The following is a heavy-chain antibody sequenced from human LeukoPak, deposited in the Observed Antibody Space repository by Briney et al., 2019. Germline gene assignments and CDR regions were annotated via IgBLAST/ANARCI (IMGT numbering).Heavy chain of an antibody. CDR1: GFTLSSYA. D-gene: IGHD2-2*01. J-gene: IGHJ6*02. V-gene: IGHV3-23*01. CDR3: AKDTEVVPAAMDV. Sequence: GGSLRLSCAASGFTLSSYAMSWVRQAPGKGLEWVSAISGSGGSTYYADSVKGRFTISRDNSKSTLYLQMNSLRAEDTAVYYCAKDTEVVPAAMDVWGQGTTVTVSS. CDR2: ISGSGGST.